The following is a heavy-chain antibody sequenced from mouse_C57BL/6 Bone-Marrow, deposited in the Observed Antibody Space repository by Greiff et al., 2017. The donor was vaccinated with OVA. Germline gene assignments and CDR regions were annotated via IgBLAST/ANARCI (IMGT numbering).Heavy chain of an antibody. V-gene: IGHV1-55*01. Sequence: QVQLQQPGAELVKPGASVKMSCKASGYTFTSYWITWVKQRPGQGLEWIGDIYPGSGSTHYNEKFKGKATLTIDTSSSTAYMQLSSLTSEDSEVYYCARIFWDYGSSSYWYFDVWGTGTTVTVSS. D-gene: IGHD1-1*01. CDR2: IYPGSGST. CDR1: GYTFTSYW. CDR3: ARIFWDYGSSSYWYFDV. J-gene: IGHJ1*03.